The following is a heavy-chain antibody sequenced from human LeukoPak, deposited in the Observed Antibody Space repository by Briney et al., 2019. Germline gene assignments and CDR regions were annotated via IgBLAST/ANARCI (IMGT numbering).Heavy chain of an antibody. D-gene: IGHD3-10*01. CDR3: SKDLTSDFGGDFDP. J-gene: IGHJ5*02. CDR1: GFTFSSYA. V-gene: IGHV3-30*02. CDR2: IRFDGSDK. Sequence: PGGSLRLSCAASGFTFSSYAMHWVRQAPGKGLEWVAVIRFDGSDKYYADSVKGRFTISRDNSKSTLYLQMNSLRAEDTAVYYCSKDLTSDFGGDFDPWGQGTLVTVSS.